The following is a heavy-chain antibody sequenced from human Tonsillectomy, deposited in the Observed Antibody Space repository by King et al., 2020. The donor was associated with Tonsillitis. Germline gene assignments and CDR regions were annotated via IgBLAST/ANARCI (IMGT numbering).Heavy chain of an antibody. CDR3: ARDRIAPSYSYYGMDV. CDR2: IYSSGRT. J-gene: IGHJ6*02. V-gene: IGHV4-4*07. Sequence: VQLQESGPGLVKPSETLSLTCTVSGGSISSYYWSWIRQPAGKGLEWVGRIYSSGRTNYNPSLKSRVTMSVDTSKNQFSLKLSSVTAADTALYYCARDRIAPSYSYYGMDVWGQGTTVTVSS. D-gene: IGHD6-13*01. CDR1: GGSISSYY.